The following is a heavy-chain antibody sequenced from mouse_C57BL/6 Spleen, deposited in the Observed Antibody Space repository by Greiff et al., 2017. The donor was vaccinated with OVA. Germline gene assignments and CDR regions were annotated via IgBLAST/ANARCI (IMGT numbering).Heavy chain of an antibody. Sequence: VQLKESGPELVKPGASVKISCKASGYSFTDYNMNWVKQSNGKSLEWIGVINPNYGTTSYNQKFKGKATLTVDQSSSTAYMQLNSLTSEDSADYSGAGFNGGGAYAMDDWGQGTSVTVSS. CDR1: GYSFTDYN. J-gene: IGHJ4*01. V-gene: IGHV1-39*01. CDR2: INPNYGTT. CDR3: AGFNGGGAYAMDD.